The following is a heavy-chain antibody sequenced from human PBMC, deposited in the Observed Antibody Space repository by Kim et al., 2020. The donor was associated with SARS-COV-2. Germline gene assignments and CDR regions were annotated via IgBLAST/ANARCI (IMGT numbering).Heavy chain of an antibody. CDR3: ATAPGIAVAGWFDP. Sequence: ASVKVSCKFSGYTLTELSMHWVRQAPGKGLEWMGGFDPEDGETIYAQKFQGRVTMTEDTSTDTAYMELSSLRSEDTAVYYCATAPGIAVAGWFDPWGQGTLVTVSS. CDR2: FDPEDGET. D-gene: IGHD6-19*01. V-gene: IGHV1-24*01. CDR1: GYTLTELS. J-gene: IGHJ5*02.